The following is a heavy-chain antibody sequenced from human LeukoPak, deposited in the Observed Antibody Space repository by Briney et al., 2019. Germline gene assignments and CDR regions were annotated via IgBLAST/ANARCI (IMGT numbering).Heavy chain of an antibody. CDR2: INHSGST. V-gene: IGHV4-34*01. Sequence: SETLSLTCAVYGGSFSGYYWSWIRQPPGKGLERLGEINHSGSTNYNPSLKSRVTISVDTSKNQFSLKLSSVTTADTAVYYCARRIPDSSGYYPLDYWGQGTLVTVSS. J-gene: IGHJ4*02. CDR3: ARRIPDSSGYYPLDY. D-gene: IGHD3-22*01. CDR1: GGSFSGYY.